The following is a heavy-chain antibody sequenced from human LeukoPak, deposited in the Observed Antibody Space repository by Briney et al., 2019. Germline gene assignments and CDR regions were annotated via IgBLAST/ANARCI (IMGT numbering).Heavy chain of an antibody. J-gene: IGHJ4*02. Sequence: GGSLRLSCAASGFPFSRDSMHWVHQSPGKGLVWLSRISPDGSTTNYADSVKGRFTISRGNVKNTLYLQMNSLRDEDTAVYYCASDVAYKFDYWGQGTLVTFSS. CDR2: ISPDGSTT. CDR3: ASDVAYKFDY. V-gene: IGHV3-74*01. CDR1: GFPFSRDS. D-gene: IGHD1-1*01.